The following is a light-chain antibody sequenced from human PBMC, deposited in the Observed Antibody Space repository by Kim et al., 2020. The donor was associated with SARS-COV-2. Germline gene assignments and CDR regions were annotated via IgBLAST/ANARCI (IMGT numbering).Light chain of an antibody. CDR3: QQYGGSSYT. CDR2: GVS. V-gene: IGKV3-20*01. J-gene: IGKJ2*01. CDR1: HGISQNF. Sequence: DIVLTQSPGTLSLSPGERATLSCRAIHGISQNFLAWYQQKPGQAPRLLIYGVSNRATGIPDRFSGSGSGTDFTLTINRLEPEDFAVYYCQQYGGSSYTFGQGTKLEI.